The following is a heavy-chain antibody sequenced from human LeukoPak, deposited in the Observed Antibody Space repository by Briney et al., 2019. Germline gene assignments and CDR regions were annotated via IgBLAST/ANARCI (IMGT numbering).Heavy chain of an antibody. CDR3: AELGITMIGGV. CDR2: ITTSSTYT. V-gene: IGHV3-21*01. CDR1: GFTFGTYW. J-gene: IGHJ6*04. Sequence: PGGSLRLSCAASGFTFGTYWMNWVRQAPGKGLEWISSITTSSTYTFYADSVKGRFTISRDNAKNSLYLQMNSLRAEDTAVYYCAELGITMIGGVWGKGTTVTISS. D-gene: IGHD3-10*02.